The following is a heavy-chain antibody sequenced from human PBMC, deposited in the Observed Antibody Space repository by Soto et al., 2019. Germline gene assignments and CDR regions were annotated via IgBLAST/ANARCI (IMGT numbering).Heavy chain of an antibody. D-gene: IGHD3-9*01. Sequence: QVQLVQSGAEVKKPGSSVKVSCKASGGTFSSYAISWVRQAPGQGLEWMGGIIPIFGTANYAQKFQGRVTITADESTSTAYMELSSLRSEDTAVYYCARGAGHYDILTGYSPIFDYWGQGPLVTVSS. CDR3: ARGAGHYDILTGYSPIFDY. CDR2: IIPIFGTA. V-gene: IGHV1-69*01. J-gene: IGHJ4*02. CDR1: GGTFSSYA.